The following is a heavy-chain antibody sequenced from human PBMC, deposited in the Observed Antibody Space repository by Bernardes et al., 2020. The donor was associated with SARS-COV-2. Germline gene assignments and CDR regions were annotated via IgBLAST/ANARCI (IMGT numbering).Heavy chain of an antibody. V-gene: IGHV5-51*01. D-gene: IGHD1-1*01. CDR3: ARQERLLGEIDS. Sequence: GESLKISCRGSGYRFAAFWVAWVRQMPGRGLEWMGIIFPRDSDVRYNPSFQGQVTISADKSIDTAYLQWNSLQAADTAIYYCARQERLLGEIDSWGQGTLVSVSS. J-gene: IGHJ4*02. CDR1: GYRFAAFW. CDR2: IFPRDSDV.